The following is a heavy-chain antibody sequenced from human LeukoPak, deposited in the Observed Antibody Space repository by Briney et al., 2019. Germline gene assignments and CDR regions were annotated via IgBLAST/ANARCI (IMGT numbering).Heavy chain of an antibody. CDR1: GGSFSGYY. Sequence: SETLSLTCAVYGGSFSGYYWSWIRQPPGKGLEWIGEINHSGSTNYNPSLKSRVTISVDTSKDQFSLKLSSVTAADTAVYYCARYSGYGCFDYWGQGTLVTVSP. CDR2: INHSGST. V-gene: IGHV4-34*09. CDR3: ARYSGYGCFDY. J-gene: IGHJ4*02. D-gene: IGHD5-12*01.